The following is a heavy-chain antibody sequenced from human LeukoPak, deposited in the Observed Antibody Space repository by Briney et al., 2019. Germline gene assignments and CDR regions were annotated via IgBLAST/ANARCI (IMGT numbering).Heavy chain of an antibody. J-gene: IGHJ3*02. V-gene: IGHV1-3*01. CDR1: GYTFTSYA. CDR2: INAGNGNT. D-gene: IGHD2-15*01. CDR3: ASPLYCSGGSCYPEDAFDI. Sequence: ASVKVSCKASGYTFTSYAMHWVRQAPGQRLEWMVWINAGNGNTKYTQKFQGRVTITRDTSASTAYMELSSLRSEDTAVYFCASPLYCSGGSCYPEDAFDIWGQGTMVTVSS.